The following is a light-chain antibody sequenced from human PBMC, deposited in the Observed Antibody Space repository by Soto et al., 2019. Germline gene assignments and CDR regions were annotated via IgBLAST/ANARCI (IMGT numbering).Light chain of an antibody. CDR2: GNN. J-gene: IGLJ2*01. CDR3: QSYDSSLSAVL. Sequence: QPVLTQPPSVSGAPGQRVTISCTGSSSNIGAPYDVHWYQQLPGTAPKLLIYGNNNRPSGVPDRFSGSRSGTSASLAITGLQAEDEADYYCQSYDSSLSAVLFGGGTKLTVL. CDR1: SSNIGAPYD. V-gene: IGLV1-40*01.